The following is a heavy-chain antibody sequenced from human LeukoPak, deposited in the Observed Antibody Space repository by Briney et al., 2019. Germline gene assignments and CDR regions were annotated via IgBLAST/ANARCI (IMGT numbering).Heavy chain of an antibody. Sequence: SETLSLTCTASGFSISSYYWSWIRQPPGKGLEWIGYIYYSGSTNYNPSLKSRVTISVDTSKNQFSLKLSSVTAADTAVYYCARGMVVAATTNDAFDIWGQGTMVTVSS. CDR1: GFSISSYY. CDR3: ARGMVVAATTNDAFDI. J-gene: IGHJ3*02. D-gene: IGHD2-15*01. V-gene: IGHV4-59*01. CDR2: IYYSGST.